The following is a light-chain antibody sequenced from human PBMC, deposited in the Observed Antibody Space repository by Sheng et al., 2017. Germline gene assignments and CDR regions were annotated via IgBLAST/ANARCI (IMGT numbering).Light chain of an antibody. CDR3: QQANSFPYT. Sequence: DIQMTQSPSSVSASVGDRVTITCRASQGISTWLVWYQQKPGRAPELLLNAASSLQGGVPSRFSGSGSGTEFTLTISSLQPEDFATYYCQQANSFPYTFGQGTKVEVK. V-gene: IGKV1-12*01. CDR2: AAS. CDR1: QGISTW. J-gene: IGKJ2*01.